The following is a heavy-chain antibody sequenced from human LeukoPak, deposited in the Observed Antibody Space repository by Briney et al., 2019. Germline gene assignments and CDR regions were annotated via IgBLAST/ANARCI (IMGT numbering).Heavy chain of an antibody. Sequence: GGSLRLSCAASGFTFSNAWMSWVRQAPGKGLEWVGRIKSKTDGGTTGYAAPVKGRFTISRDDSRNTLYLQMNSLKTEDTAVYYCTARVTMVRGVITYNFDYWGQGTLVTVSS. CDR1: GFTFSNAW. J-gene: IGHJ4*02. CDR3: TARVTMVRGVITYNFDY. V-gene: IGHV3-15*01. D-gene: IGHD3-10*01. CDR2: IKSKTDGGTT.